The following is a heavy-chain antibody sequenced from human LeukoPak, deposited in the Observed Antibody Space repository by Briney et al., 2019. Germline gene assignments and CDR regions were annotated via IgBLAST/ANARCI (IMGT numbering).Heavy chain of an antibody. J-gene: IGHJ4*02. CDR1: EFTFSSYS. D-gene: IGHD6-6*01. CDR2: ISSSSGAI. V-gene: IGHV3-48*01. Sequence: GGSLRLSCAASEFTFSSYSMNWVRQAPGKGLEWVSYISSSSGAIFYADSAKGRFTISRDNAKSSLYLQMNSLRAEDTAVYYCARTIAARQGDFDYWGQGTLVTVSS. CDR3: ARTIAARQGDFDY.